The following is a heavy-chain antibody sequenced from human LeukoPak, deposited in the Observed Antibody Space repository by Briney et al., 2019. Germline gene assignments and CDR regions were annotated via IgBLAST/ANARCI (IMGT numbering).Heavy chain of an antibody. CDR3: ARDRRWAFDY. CDR1: GGSISSSDYY. Sequence: SETLSLTCTVSGGSISSSDYYWGWIRQPPGKGLEWIGSIFYSGDTYYNPSLKSRVTISVDTSKNQFSLNLSSVTAADTAVYYCARDRRWAFDYWGQGTLVTVSS. V-gene: IGHV4-39*07. J-gene: IGHJ4*02. CDR2: IFYSGDT. D-gene: IGHD4-23*01.